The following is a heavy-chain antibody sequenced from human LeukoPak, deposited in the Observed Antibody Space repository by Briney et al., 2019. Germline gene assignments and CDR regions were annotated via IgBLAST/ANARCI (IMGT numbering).Heavy chain of an antibody. Sequence: SQTLSLTCAVSGGSISSGGYSWSWIRQPPGKGLEWIGYVYHSGSTYYNPSLKSRVTISVDRSKNQFSLKLSSVTAADTAVYYCAGSTYYYDSSGYDYWGQGTLVTVSS. J-gene: IGHJ4*02. D-gene: IGHD3-22*01. V-gene: IGHV4-30-2*01. CDR3: AGSTYYYDSSGYDY. CDR2: VYHSGST. CDR1: GGSISSGGYS.